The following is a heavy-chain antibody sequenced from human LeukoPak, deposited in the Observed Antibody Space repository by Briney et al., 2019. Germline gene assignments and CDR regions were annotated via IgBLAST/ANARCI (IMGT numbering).Heavy chain of an antibody. CDR1: GFTFSNAW. Sequence: GGSLRLSCAAPGFTFSNAWMNWVRQAPGKGLEWVGRIKSKTDGGTTDYAAPVKGRFTISRDDSKNTLYLQMNSLKTEDTAVYYCTTRPNYDFWSGYRTPDFDYWGQGTLVTVSS. D-gene: IGHD3-3*01. V-gene: IGHV3-15*07. CDR2: IKSKTDGGTT. CDR3: TTRPNYDFWSGYRTPDFDY. J-gene: IGHJ4*02.